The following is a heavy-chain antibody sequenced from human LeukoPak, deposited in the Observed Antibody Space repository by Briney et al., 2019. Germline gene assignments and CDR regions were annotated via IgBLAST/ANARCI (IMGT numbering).Heavy chain of an antibody. CDR3: ARGRAYYNDSSGYYRYFQH. Sequence: PSETLSLTCAVYGGSFSGYYWSWIRQPPGKGLEWIGEINHSGSTNYNPSLKSRVTISVDTSKNQFSLKLGSVTAADTAVYYCARGRAYYNDSSGYYRYFQHWGQGTLVTVSS. CDR2: INHSGST. CDR1: GGSFSGYY. J-gene: IGHJ1*01. D-gene: IGHD3-22*01. V-gene: IGHV4-34*01.